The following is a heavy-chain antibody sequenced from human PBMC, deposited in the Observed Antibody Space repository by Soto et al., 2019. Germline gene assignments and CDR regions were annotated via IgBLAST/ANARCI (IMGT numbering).Heavy chain of an antibody. CDR3: ARVFSDSSSFFDP. CDR1: GGSISSGGDY. Sequence: QVQLQESGPGLVKPSQTLSLTCTVSGGSISSGGDYWSLIRQHPGKGLEWIGYIYYSGSTYYNPSLKSRVTISVDTSKNQFSLKLSSVTAADTAVYYCARVFSDSSSFFDPWGHVTLVTVSS. J-gene: IGHJ5*02. CDR2: IYYSGST. V-gene: IGHV4-31*03. D-gene: IGHD6-13*01.